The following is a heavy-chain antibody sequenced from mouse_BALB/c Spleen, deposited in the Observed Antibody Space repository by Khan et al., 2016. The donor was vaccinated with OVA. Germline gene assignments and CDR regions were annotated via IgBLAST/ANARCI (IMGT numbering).Heavy chain of an antibody. CDR2: ISGDSNTI. D-gene: IGHD1-1*01. CDR1: GFTFNNYG. V-gene: IGHV5-17*02. Sequence: EVQLVESGGGLVQPGGSRKLSSAASGFTFNNYGMHWVRQAPEKGLEWVAYISGDSNTIYYVDSVKGRFTISRDNPKNTLFLQMTSLMSEDTAMYYGATSYFYGYYFDYWGPGTTLTVS. CDR3: ATSYFYGYYFDY. J-gene: IGHJ2*01.